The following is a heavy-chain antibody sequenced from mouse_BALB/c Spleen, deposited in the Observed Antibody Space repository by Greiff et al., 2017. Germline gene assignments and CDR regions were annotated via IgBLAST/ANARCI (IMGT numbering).Heavy chain of an antibody. V-gene: IGHV3-2*02. CDR1: GYSITSDYA. Sequence: EVQGVESGPGLVKPSQSLSLTCTVTGYSITSDYAWNWIRQFPGNKLEWMGYISYSGSTSYNPSLKSRISITRDTSKNQFFLQLNSVTTEDTATYCCARGSYYFDYWGQGTTLTVSS. D-gene: IGHD1-1*02. CDR2: ISYSGST. J-gene: IGHJ2*01. CDR3: ARGSYYFDY.